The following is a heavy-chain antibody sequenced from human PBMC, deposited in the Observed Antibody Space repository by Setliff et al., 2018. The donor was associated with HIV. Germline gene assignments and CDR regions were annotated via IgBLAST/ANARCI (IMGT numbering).Heavy chain of an antibody. D-gene: IGHD1-1*01. CDR3: AHRRGGDRGTNNWFDP. J-gene: IGHJ5*02. V-gene: IGHV2-5*05. Sequence: GSGPTLVNPTQTLTLTCAFSGFSVSTSGVGVGWIRQPPGKAPEWLALIYWDDEKRYVPSLQSRLSITKDPSENQVVLTMTNMDPVDTATYYCAHRRGGDRGTNNWFDPWGQGALVTVSS. CDR2: IYWDDEK. CDR1: GFSVSTSGVG.